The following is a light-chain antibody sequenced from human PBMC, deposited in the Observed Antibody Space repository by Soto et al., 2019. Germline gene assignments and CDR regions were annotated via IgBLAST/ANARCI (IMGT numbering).Light chain of an antibody. V-gene: IGLV2-14*01. CDR3: SSHTTSSTRV. Sequence: QSALTQPASVSGSPGQSIAISCTGTSSDIGGYNYVSWYQQHPGKAPKLMIYDVSNRPSGVSNRFSGSKSGNTAPLTISGLQAEDEADYYCSSHTTSSTRVFGTGTKLTVL. J-gene: IGLJ1*01. CDR1: SSDIGGYNY. CDR2: DVS.